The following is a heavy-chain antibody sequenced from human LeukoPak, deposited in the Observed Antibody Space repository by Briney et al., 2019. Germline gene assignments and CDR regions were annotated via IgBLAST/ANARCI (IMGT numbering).Heavy chain of an antibody. CDR2: INPSGGST. J-gene: IGHJ4*02. Sequence: GASVKVSCKASGYTFTSYYMHWVRQAPGQGLEWMGIINPSGGSTSYAQKFQGRVTMTRDTSTSTVYMELSGLRSEDTAVYYCARAAGALRVFDYWGQGTLVTVSS. CDR3: ARAAGALRVFDY. V-gene: IGHV1-46*01. D-gene: IGHD1-26*01. CDR1: GYTFTSYY.